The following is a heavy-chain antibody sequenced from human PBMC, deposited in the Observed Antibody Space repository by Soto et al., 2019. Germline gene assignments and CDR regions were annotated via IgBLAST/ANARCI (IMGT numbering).Heavy chain of an antibody. V-gene: IGHV3-23*01. CDR1: GFTFSNCA. CDR2: ISGTGRST. J-gene: IGHJ4*02. CDR3: AKGTTSGWYFFDS. Sequence: EVQVWESGGGLVQPGGSLRLSCEASGFTFSNCAMSWVRQAPGKGLEWVAGISGTGRSTFYADSVNNRFTISRDNSKNIVYLQMNSLRAEDTAVYYCAKGTTSGWYFFDSWGQGTLVTVSS. D-gene: IGHD6-19*01.